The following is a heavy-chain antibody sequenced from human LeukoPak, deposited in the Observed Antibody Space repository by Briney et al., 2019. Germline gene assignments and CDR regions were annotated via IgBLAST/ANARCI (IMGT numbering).Heavy chain of an antibody. CDR3: ARHQYCSGGSCYANYYYYGMDV. D-gene: IGHD2-15*01. Sequence: PSETLSLTCTVSGGSISSSSYSWGWIRQPPGKGLEWIGSIYYSGSTYYNPSLKSRVTISVDTSKNQFSLKLSSVTAADTAVYYCARHQYCSGGSCYANYYYYGMDVWGQGTTVTVSS. CDR2: IYYSGST. J-gene: IGHJ6*02. CDR1: GGSISSSSYS. V-gene: IGHV4-39*01.